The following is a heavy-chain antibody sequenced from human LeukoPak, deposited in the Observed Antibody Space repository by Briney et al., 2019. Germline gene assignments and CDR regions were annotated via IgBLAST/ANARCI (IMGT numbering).Heavy chain of an antibody. CDR2: IYYSGST. CDR1: GGSISSSSYS. Sequence: SESLSLTCTVSGGSISSSSYSWGWIRQPPGKGLEWIGSIYYSGSTYYNPSLKSRVTISVDTSKNQFSLKPSSVTAADTAVYYCARVCDPVDILTGRYGYYFDYWGQGTLVTVSS. D-gene: IGHD3-9*01. V-gene: IGHV4-39*01. J-gene: IGHJ4*02. CDR3: ARVCDPVDILTGRYGYYFDY.